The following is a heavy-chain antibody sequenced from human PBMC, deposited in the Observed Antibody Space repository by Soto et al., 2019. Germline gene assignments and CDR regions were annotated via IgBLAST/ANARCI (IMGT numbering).Heavy chain of an antibody. CDR2: INPNSGGT. CDR1: GYTFTGYY. CDR3: VRGAARSPYYHYYGMEV. J-gene: IGHJ6*04. V-gene: IGHV1-2*04. Sequence: GASVKVSCKASGYTFTGYYMHWVRQAPGQGLERMGWINPNSGGTNYAQKFQGWVTMTRDTSISTAYMELSRLRSDDTAVYYCVRGAARSPYYHYYGMEVWGKGTTVSVSS. D-gene: IGHD6-6*01.